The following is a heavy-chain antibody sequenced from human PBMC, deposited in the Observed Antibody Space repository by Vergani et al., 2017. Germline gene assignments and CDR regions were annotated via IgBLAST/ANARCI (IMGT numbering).Heavy chain of an antibody. CDR1: GVSIGSNSYY. Sequence: QLQLQESGPGLVKPSETLSLTCTVSGVSIGSNSYYWGWIRQPPGKGLEWIGTIYYTGTTYYNEAHKSRLTISVDTSKNQFSLKLSSVTAADTAVYYCARYCSSTSCYRGFDYWGQGTLVTVSS. CDR2: IYYTGTT. V-gene: IGHV4-39*07. CDR3: ARYCSSTSCYRGFDY. J-gene: IGHJ4*02. D-gene: IGHD2-2*02.